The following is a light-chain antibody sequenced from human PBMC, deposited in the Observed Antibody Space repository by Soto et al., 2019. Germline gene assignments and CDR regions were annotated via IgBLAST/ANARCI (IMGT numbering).Light chain of an antibody. CDR3: QKYDGAPKT. J-gene: IGKJ1*01. Sequence: DFQMTQSPSSLSSSLGDRVTITCRASQGLGKYLAWYQQKPGKGPSLLISAASTLQPGIPYRFSGSGSGTDFTLSISRLQPEDVAIYYCQKYDGAPKTFGQGTKVEIK. CDR2: AAS. CDR1: QGLGKY. V-gene: IGKV1-27*01.